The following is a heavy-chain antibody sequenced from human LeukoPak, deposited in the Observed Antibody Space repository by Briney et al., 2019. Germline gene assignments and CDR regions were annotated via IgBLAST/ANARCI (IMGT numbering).Heavy chain of an antibody. CDR3: AGTFRPRLNYYDSSGYYYGEFDY. V-gene: IGHV4-39*07. J-gene: IGHJ4*02. CDR1: GGSISSSYYN. CDR2: IYYSGST. D-gene: IGHD3-22*01. Sequence: SETLSLTCTVSGGSISSSYYNWGWIRQPPGKGLEWIVSIYYSGSTYYSPSLKSRVTLLLDTSKNQFSLKLSSMTAADTAVYFCAGTFRPRLNYYDSSGYYYGEFDYWGQGTLVTVSS.